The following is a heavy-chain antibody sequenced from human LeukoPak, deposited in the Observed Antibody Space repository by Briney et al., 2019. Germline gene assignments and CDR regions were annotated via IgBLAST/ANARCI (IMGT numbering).Heavy chain of an antibody. D-gene: IGHD6-13*01. V-gene: IGHV1-18*01. Sequence: ASVKVSCKASGYTFTSYGISWVQQAPGQGLEWMGWTSAYNGNTNYAQKLQGRVTMTTDTSTSTAYMELRSLRSDDTAVYYCARDQQQLYGFDPWGQGTLVTVSS. CDR3: ARDQQQLYGFDP. J-gene: IGHJ5*02. CDR2: TSAYNGNT. CDR1: GYTFTSYG.